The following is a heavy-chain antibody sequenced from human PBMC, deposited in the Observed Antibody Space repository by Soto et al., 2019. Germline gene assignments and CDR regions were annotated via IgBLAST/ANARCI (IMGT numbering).Heavy chain of an antibody. CDR1: GFVFKSYG. D-gene: IGHD4-4*01. Sequence: GGSLRLSCAASGFVFKSYGMHWVRQAPGKGLEWVAVISYDGDSEYYGDSVKGRFTISRDNPNNRLYLQMNNVRPEDTAVYYCGKGTYSNSDYVCGFHILGRGTMVTV. CDR2: ISYDGDSE. J-gene: IGHJ3*02. V-gene: IGHV3-30*02. CDR3: GKGTYSNSDYVCGFHI.